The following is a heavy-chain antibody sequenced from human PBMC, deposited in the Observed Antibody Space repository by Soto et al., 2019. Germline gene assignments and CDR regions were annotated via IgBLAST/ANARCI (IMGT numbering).Heavy chain of an antibody. CDR1: GFTFDDYA. D-gene: IGHD1-26*01. CDR3: AKLGSGAFDI. Sequence: EVQLVESGGGLVQPGRSLRLSCAASGFTFDDYAMHWVRQAPGKGLEWVSGISWNSGSICYADSVKGRFTISRDNAKNSLYLQMNSLRAEDTALYYCAKLGSGAFDIWGQGTMVTVSS. CDR2: ISWNSGSI. V-gene: IGHV3-9*01. J-gene: IGHJ3*02.